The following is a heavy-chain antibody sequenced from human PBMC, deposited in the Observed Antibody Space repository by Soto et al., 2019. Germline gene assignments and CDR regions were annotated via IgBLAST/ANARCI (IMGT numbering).Heavy chain of an antibody. Sequence: XSGEGACKAAGYPLTGYDINWVRQATGQGLEWMGWMNPNSGNTGYAQKFQGRVTMTRNTSISTAYMELSSLRSEDTAVYYCARKYYDFWSGYPWGQGTLVTVSS. CDR1: GYPLTGYD. D-gene: IGHD3-3*01. CDR2: MNPNSGNT. CDR3: ARKYYDFWSGYP. V-gene: IGHV1-8*01. J-gene: IGHJ4*02.